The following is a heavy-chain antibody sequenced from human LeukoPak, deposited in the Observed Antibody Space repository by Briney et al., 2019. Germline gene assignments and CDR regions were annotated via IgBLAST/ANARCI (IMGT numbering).Heavy chain of an antibody. Sequence: AETLSLTCTVSGYSITGYYWSWIRQPPGKGLEWIGYIFYSGNIDYNPSLKSRVTTSVDTSKNQFSLKLDSVTAADTAVYYCARVFRRDGYFDYWGQGTLVTVSS. V-gene: IGHV4-59*01. CDR3: ARVFRRDGYFDY. CDR2: IFYSGNI. CDR1: GYSITGYY. D-gene: IGHD5-24*01. J-gene: IGHJ4*02.